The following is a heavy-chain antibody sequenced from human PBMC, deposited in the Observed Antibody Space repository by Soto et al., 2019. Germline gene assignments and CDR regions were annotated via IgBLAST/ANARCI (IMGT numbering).Heavy chain of an antibody. CDR3: ARTSSGKYYFDY. CDR2: IIPIFGTA. CDR1: GGTFSSYA. Sequence: GAAVRVSCKASGGTFSSYAISWVRQAPGQGLEWMGGIIPIFGTANYAQKFQGRVTITADKSTSTAYMELSSLRSEDTAVYYCARTSSGKYYFDYWGQGTLVTVSS. D-gene: IGHD6-25*01. V-gene: IGHV1-69*06. J-gene: IGHJ4*02.